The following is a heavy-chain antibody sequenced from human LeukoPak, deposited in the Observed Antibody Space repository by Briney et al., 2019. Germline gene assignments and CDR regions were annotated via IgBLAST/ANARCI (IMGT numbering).Heavy chain of an antibody. CDR1: GGSISSGGYY. V-gene: IGHV4-61*08. Sequence: PSQTLSLTCTVSGGSISSGGYYWSWLRQPPGKGLEWIGYIYYSGSTNYNPSLKSRVTISVDTSKNQFSLKLSSVTAADTAVYYCARGPPDCSSTSCYAFDAFDIWGQGTMVTVSS. CDR3: ARGPPDCSSTSCYAFDAFDI. J-gene: IGHJ3*02. CDR2: IYYSGST. D-gene: IGHD2-2*01.